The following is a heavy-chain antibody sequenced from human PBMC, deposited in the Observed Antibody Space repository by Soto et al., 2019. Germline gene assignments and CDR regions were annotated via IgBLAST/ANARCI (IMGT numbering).Heavy chain of an antibody. CDR3: TREGSAPYYYYGMDA. CDR1: GYTFTTYG. Sequence: QVQLEQSAPEVKKPGASVKVSCKASGYTFTTYGISWVRQAPGQGLEWMGWINTHNGNTNYAQNLQGRVIMTADTSTSTAYMELRSLRSDDTAVYYCTREGSAPYYYYGMDAWGQGNTVTVSS. D-gene: IGHD3-10*01. V-gene: IGHV1-18*01. J-gene: IGHJ6*02. CDR2: INTHNGNT.